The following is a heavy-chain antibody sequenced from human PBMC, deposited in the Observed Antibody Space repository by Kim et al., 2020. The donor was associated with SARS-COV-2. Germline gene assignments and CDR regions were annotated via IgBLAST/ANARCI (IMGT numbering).Heavy chain of an antibody. CDR3: ARFWAATGRRSFDY. V-gene: IGHV4-59*01. D-gene: IGHD6-13*01. J-gene: IGHJ4*02. Sequence: PSLKSRVTISVDTSKNQFSLKLSSVTAADTAVYYCARFWAATGRRSFDYWGQGTLVTVSS.